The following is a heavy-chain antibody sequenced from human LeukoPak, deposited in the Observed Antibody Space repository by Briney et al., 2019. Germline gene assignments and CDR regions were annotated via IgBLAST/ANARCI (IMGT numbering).Heavy chain of an antibody. V-gene: IGHV3-23*01. D-gene: IGHD1-26*01. J-gene: IGHJ4*02. CDR1: GFTFSSYT. CDR3: AKDQIVGALYYFDY. Sequence: HPGGSLRLSCAASGFTFSSYTMSWVRQTPGKGLEWVSGISASGTGTHYADSVKGRFTISRDNSKNTLYLHMNTLRAEDTAVYHCAKDQIVGALYYFDYWGQGTLVTVSS. CDR2: ISASGTGT.